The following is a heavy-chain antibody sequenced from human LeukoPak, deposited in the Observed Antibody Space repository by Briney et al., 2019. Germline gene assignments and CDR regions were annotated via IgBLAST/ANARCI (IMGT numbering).Heavy chain of an antibody. CDR1: GYTFTSYG. CDR3: ARGSSWWGSGDFDY. Sequence: ASVKVSCKASGYTFTSYGISWVRQALGQGLEWMGWISAYNGNTNYAQKLQGRVTMTTDTSTSTAYMELRSLRSDDTAVYYCARGSSWWGSGDFDYWGQGTLVTVSS. CDR2: ISAYNGNT. D-gene: IGHD6-13*01. J-gene: IGHJ4*02. V-gene: IGHV1-18*01.